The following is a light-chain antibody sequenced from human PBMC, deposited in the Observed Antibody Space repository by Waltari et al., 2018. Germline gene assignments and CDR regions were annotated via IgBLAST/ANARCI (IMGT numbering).Light chain of an antibody. J-gene: IGKJ1*01. CDR1: QGIGND. CDR2: SAS. CDR3: LQYNNYPWT. Sequence: DIQMTQSPSSLPAFVGDRVTITCRASQGIGNDLGWYQQKPGKAPKRLIYSASSLQPGVPSRFSGSGSGTVFTLTISSLQPEDFASYYCLQYNNYPWTFGQGTKVEIK. V-gene: IGKV1-17*01.